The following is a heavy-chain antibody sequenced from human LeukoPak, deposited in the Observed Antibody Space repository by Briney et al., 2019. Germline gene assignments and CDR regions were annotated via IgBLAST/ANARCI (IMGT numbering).Heavy chain of an antibody. CDR1: GFTFSSSA. J-gene: IGHJ4*02. D-gene: IGHD2-8*01. CDR3: TTGLRLQWLSRPSDY. V-gene: IGHV3-15*01. CDR2: IKSKTDGGTT. Sequence: GGSLRLSCAASGFTFSSSAMSWVRQAPGKGLEWVGRIKSKTDGGTTDYAAPVKGRFTISRDDSKNTLYLQMNSLKTEDTAVYYCTTGLRLQWLSRPSDYWGQGTLVTVSS.